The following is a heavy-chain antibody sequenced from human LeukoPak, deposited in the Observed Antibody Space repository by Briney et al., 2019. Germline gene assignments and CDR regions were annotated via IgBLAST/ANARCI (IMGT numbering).Heavy chain of an antibody. CDR3: AKVSGQYCSGGSCYPDY. J-gene: IGHJ4*02. D-gene: IGHD2-15*01. V-gene: IGHV3-23*01. CDR1: GFTFSSYA. Sequence: GGSLRLSCAASGFTFSSYAMSWVRQAPGKGLEWVSAISGSGGSTYYADSVKGRFTISRDNSKNTLYLQMNSLRAEDTAIYYCAKVSGQYCSGGSCYPDYWGQGTLVTVSS. CDR2: ISGSGGST.